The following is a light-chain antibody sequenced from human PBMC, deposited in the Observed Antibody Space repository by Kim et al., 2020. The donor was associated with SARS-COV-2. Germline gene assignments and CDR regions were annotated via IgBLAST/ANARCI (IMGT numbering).Light chain of an antibody. CDR2: SNN. CDR1: RSSMESMA. Sequence: GQALTSYAYGSRSSMESMAVRRSQRLPETAPKLLCYSNNQRSSGVRDRFSGSKAGPSASLTISGLQSEDEADYYCAAWDGSLNGYVFGAGTKVTVL. J-gene: IGLJ1*01. CDR3: AAWDGSLNGYV. V-gene: IGLV1-44*01.